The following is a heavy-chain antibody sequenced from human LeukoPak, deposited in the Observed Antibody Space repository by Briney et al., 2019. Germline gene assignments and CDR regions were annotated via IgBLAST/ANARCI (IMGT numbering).Heavy chain of an antibody. Sequence: PGRSLRLSCAASGFIFSDYYMNWIRQAPGKGLEWVSYISSGGSNIYYADSVKGRFTISRDNAKNSLYLQMNSLRAEDTAVYYCARSPRCSASFYAPSLDYMDGWGKGRTVTVSS. J-gene: IGHJ6*03. CDR3: ARSPRCSASFYAPSLDYMDG. CDR1: GFIFSDYY. V-gene: IGHV3-11*01. D-gene: IGHD2-2*01. CDR2: ISSGGSNI.